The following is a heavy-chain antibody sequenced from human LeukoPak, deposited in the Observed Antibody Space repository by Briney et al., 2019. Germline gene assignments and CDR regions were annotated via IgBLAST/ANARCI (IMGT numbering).Heavy chain of an antibody. Sequence: GASVKVSCKASGGTFSSYATSWVRQAPGQGLEWMGRIIPILGIANYAQKFQGRVTITADKSTSTAYMELSSLRSEDTAVYYCARVQETTGTFYFDYWGQGTLVTVSS. J-gene: IGHJ4*02. CDR1: GGTFSSYA. CDR3: ARVQETTGTFYFDY. D-gene: IGHD1-1*01. V-gene: IGHV1-69*04. CDR2: IIPILGIA.